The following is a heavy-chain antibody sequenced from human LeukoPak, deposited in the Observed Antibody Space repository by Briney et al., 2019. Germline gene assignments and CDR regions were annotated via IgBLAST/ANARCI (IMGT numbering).Heavy chain of an antibody. D-gene: IGHD5-24*01. CDR1: GYTLTELS. Sequence: ASVKVSCKVSGYTLTELSMHWVRQAPGKGLEWMGGFDPEDGETIYAQKFQGRVTMAEDTSTDTAYMELSSLRSEDTAVYYCATAPWLDGAFDIWGQGTMVTVSS. CDR2: FDPEDGET. V-gene: IGHV1-24*01. CDR3: ATAPWLDGAFDI. J-gene: IGHJ3*02.